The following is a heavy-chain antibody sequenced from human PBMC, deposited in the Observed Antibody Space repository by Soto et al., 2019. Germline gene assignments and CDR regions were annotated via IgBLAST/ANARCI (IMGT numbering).Heavy chain of an antibody. J-gene: IGHJ3*02. CDR3: ARGALQSDGSFDI. CDR2: ISYDGGNK. V-gene: IGHV3-30*14. CDR1: GFTFRNYA. Sequence: QVQLVESGGGVVQPGRSLRLSCAASGFTFRNYAMHWVRQAPGKGLECVAVISYDGGNKFYRDYVKGRFTISRDNSKNTLYLQMNSLRAEDTAVYYCARGALQSDGSFDIWGQGTMVTVSS.